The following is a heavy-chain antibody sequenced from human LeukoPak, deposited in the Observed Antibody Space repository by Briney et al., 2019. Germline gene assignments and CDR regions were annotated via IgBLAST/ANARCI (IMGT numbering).Heavy chain of an antibody. J-gene: IGHJ4*02. CDR2: ISGSGGST. CDR3: AKANYDFWSGYYTVDY. V-gene: IGHV3-23*01. Sequence: GGSPRLSCAASGFTFSSYAMSWVRQAPGKGLEWVSAISGSGGSTYYADSVKGRFTISRDNSKNTLYLQMNSLRAEDTAVYYCAKANYDFWSGYYTVDYWGQGTLVTVSS. D-gene: IGHD3-3*01. CDR1: GFTFSSYA.